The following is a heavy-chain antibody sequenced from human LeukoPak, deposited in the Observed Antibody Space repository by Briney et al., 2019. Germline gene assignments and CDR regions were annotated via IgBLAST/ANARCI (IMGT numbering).Heavy chain of an antibody. D-gene: IGHD7-27*01. J-gene: IGHJ6*03. CDR3: ARPGVPLYYYYMDV. V-gene: IGHV7-4-1*02. CDR2: INTNTGNP. CDR1: GYTFTSYF. Sequence: GASVTVSCKASGYTFTSYFMNWVRQAPGQGLEWMGWINTNTGNPTYAQGFTGRFVFSLDTSVSTAYLQISSLKAEDTAVYYCARPGVPLYYYYMDVWGKGTTVTVSS.